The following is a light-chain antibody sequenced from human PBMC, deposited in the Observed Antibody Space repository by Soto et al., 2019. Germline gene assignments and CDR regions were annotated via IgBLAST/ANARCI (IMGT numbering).Light chain of an antibody. CDR2: EVT. CDR3: CSYGGSRAV. J-gene: IGLJ7*02. CDR1: SSDVGSHNL. V-gene: IGLV2-23*02. Sequence: QSALTQPASVSGSPGQSITISCTGTSSDVGSHNLVSWYQQHPGQAPTLMIYEVTKRPLGVSTRFSASKSGNTASLTISGLQAEDEADYYCCSYGGSRAVFGGGTQLTAL.